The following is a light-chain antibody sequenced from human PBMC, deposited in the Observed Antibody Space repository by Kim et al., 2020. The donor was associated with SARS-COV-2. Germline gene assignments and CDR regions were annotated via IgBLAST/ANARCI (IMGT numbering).Light chain of an antibody. CDR3: QVWDSSSDHYV. CDR2: YDS. V-gene: IGLV3-21*04. CDR1: IIGSKS. Sequence: SYELTQPPSVSVAPGKTARITCGGNIIGSKSVHWYQQRPGQAPVLVIYYDSARPSGIPERFSGSNSGNTATLTISRVEAGDEADYYCQVWDSSSDHYVFG. J-gene: IGLJ1*01.